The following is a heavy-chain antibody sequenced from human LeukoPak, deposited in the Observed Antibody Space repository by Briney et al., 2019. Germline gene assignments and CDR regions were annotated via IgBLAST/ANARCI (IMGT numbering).Heavy chain of an antibody. CDR1: GFTFGDYA. CDR2: IRAKAYGGTT. D-gene: IGHD3-10*01. CDR3: SRGCRVVRGAVSYYFDY. V-gene: IGHV3-49*04. Sequence: GGSLRLSCTASGFTFGDYAMSWVRQAPGKGLEWVGFIRAKAYGGTTEYAASVEGRVTISRDDSKSIAYLQMNSLKTEDTAVYYCSRGCRVVRGAVSYYFDYWGQGTLVTVSS. J-gene: IGHJ4*02.